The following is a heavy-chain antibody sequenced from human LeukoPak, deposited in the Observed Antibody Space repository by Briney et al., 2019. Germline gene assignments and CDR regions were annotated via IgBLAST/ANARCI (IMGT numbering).Heavy chain of an antibody. V-gene: IGHV3-7*01. CDR2: INQDGTEK. CDR1: GFTFSSNW. J-gene: IGHJ4*02. Sequence: GGSLRLSCAASGFTFSSNWMSWVRQAPGKGLGLVANINQDGTEKDYVDSVKGRFTISRDNAKNSLYLQMNSLRAEDTAVYYCLRNVDGYWGQGTLVTVSS. CDR3: LRNVDGY. D-gene: IGHD5-24*01.